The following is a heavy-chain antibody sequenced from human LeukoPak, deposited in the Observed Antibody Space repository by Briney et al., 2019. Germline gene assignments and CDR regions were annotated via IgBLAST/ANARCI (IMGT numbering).Heavy chain of an antibody. CDR1: GNYW. CDR3: ARARGIAANYFDY. J-gene: IGHJ4*02. V-gene: IGHV3-74*01. Sequence: GGSLRLSCAASGNYWMHWVRQAPGKGLVWVSRINSDGSSTSYADSVKGRFTISRDNAKNTLYLQMNSLRAEDTAVYYCARARGIAANYFDYWGQGTLVTVSS. D-gene: IGHD6-13*01. CDR2: INSDGSST.